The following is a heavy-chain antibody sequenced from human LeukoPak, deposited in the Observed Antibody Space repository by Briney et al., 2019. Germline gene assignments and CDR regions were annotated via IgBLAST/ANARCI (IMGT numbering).Heavy chain of an antibody. Sequence: SETLSLTCTVSGGSISSSSYYWGWIRQPPGKGLEWIGSIYYSGSTYYNPSLKSRVTISVDTSKNQFSLKLSSVTAADTAVYYCARENSGSYYAGDWFDPWGQGTLVTVSS. CDR2: IYYSGST. CDR1: GGSISSSSYY. J-gene: IGHJ5*02. V-gene: IGHV4-39*01. D-gene: IGHD1-26*01. CDR3: ARENSGSYYAGDWFDP.